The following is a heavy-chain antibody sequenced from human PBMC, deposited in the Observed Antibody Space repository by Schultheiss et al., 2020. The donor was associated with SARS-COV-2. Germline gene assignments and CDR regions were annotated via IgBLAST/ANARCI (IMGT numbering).Heavy chain of an antibody. V-gene: IGHV4-59*08. CDR2: IYYSGST. J-gene: IGHJ6*02. CDR1: GGSFRGYY. CDR3: ARLGSVLNYHYYGVDV. Sequence: SETLSLTCAVHGGSFRGYYWSWIRQPPGKGLEWIGYIYYSGSTYYNPSLKSRVTISVDTSKNQFSLKLSSVTAADRAVYYCARLGSVLNYHYYGVDVWGQGTTVTVSS. D-gene: IGHD3-10*01.